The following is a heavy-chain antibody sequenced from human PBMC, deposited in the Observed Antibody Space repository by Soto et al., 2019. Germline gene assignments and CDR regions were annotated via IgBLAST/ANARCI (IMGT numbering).Heavy chain of an antibody. CDR3: ARYRSSYFDY. CDR1: GGSISSSSYY. J-gene: IGHJ4*02. CDR2: IYYSGST. Sequence: SETLSLTCTVSGGSISSSSYYWGWIRQPPGKGLEWIGSIYYSGSTYYNPSLKSRVTISVDTSKNQFSLRLSSVTAADTAVYYCARYRSSYFDYWGQGTLVTVSS. V-gene: IGHV4-39*01. D-gene: IGHD6-6*01.